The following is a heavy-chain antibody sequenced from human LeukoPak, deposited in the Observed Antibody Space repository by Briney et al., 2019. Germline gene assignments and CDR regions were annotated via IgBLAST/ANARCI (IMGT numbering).Heavy chain of an antibody. CDR2: ISAYNGNT. D-gene: IGHD6-19*01. CDR1: GYTFTSYG. J-gene: IGHJ4*02. CDR3: AKVRAPGSIAVAGDFDC. Sequence: ASVKVSCKASGYTFTSYGISWVRQAPGQGLEWMGWISAYNGNTNYAQKLQGRVTMTTDTSTSTAFMELRSLRSDDTAVYYCAKVRAPGSIAVAGDFDCWGQGTLVTVSS. V-gene: IGHV1-18*01.